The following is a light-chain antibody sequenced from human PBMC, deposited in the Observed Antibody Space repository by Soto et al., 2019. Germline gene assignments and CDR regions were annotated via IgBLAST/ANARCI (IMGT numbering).Light chain of an antibody. J-gene: IGKJ5*01. Sequence: ESEETESPRSLCVSMGERDTLSCRASQSVSSNLAWYQQQPGQAPRLLIYGASSRATGVPARFSGSGSGTDFSLLIRSLEPEDVAVYYCQQRSQWPPMTFGQGTRLEIK. CDR3: QQRSQWPPMT. V-gene: IGKV3-11*01. CDR1: QSVSSN. CDR2: GAS.